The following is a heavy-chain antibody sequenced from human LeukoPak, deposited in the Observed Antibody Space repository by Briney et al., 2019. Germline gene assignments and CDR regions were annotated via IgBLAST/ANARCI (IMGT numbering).Heavy chain of an antibody. CDR1: GVSFDDYV. CDR2: VSWNRGNI. J-gene: IGHJ4*02. Sequence: PAGALRLSCTASGVSFDDYVMHWVRQAPGKGLEWGSGVSWNRGNIDYADSVKGRFTISRDNDKNSLYLQMNSLRPEDTALYSCATNGGGNRGYGNFAYCGQASLPTVSS. V-gene: IGHV3-9*01. CDR3: ATNGGGNRGYGNFAY. D-gene: IGHD5-12*01.